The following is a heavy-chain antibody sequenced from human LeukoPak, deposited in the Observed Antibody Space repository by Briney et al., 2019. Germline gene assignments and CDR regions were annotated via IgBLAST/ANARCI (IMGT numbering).Heavy chain of an antibody. J-gene: IGHJ5*02. CDR1: GYTFTGYY. CDR2: INPNSGGT. V-gene: IGHV1-2*02. D-gene: IGHD4-4*01. Sequence: ASVKVSCKASGYTFTGYYMHWVRQAPGQGLEWMGWINPNSGGTNYAQKFQGRVTMTRDTSISTAYMELSRLRSDDTAVYYCVRDGYDYSNYGPFDPWGQGTLVTVSS. CDR3: VRDGYDYSNYGPFDP.